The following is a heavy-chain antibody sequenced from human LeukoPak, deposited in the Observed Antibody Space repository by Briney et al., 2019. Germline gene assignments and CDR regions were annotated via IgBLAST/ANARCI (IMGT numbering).Heavy chain of an antibody. CDR1: GASISSSTYY. D-gene: IGHD3-10*01. J-gene: IGHJ5*02. V-gene: IGHV4-39*01. Sequence: SETLSLTCTVSGASISSSTYYWGWIRQPPGKGLEWIASISYTGSTYHNPSLKSRVTILVDTSKNQFSLELNSVTAADTAVYYCARHGWNYPSGTYYTFDPWGQGTLVTVSS. CDR2: ISYTGST. CDR3: ARHGWNYPSGTYYTFDP.